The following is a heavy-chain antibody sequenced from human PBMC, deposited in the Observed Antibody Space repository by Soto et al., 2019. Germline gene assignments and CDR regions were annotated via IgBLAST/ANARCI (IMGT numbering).Heavy chain of an antibody. D-gene: IGHD3-10*01. V-gene: IGHV3-23*01. J-gene: IGHJ4*02. CDR3: AKDLYYYGSGSYLFDY. CDR1: GGTCSGYA. CDR2: ISGSGGST. Sequence: GGSLRLSWAAAGGTCSGYAGSWVRQAPGKGLEWVSAISGSGGSTYYADSVKGRFTISRDNSKNTLYLQMNSLRAEDTAVYYCAKDLYYYGSGSYLFDYWGQGTLVTVSS.